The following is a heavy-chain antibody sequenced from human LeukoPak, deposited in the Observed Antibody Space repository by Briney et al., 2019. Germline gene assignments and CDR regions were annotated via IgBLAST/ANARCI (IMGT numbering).Heavy chain of an antibody. Sequence: GGSLRLSCAASGFTFSNYAMRWVRQDPGKGLAWVSTDSGSGATTYYADSVKGRFTISRDNSKNTLYLQMNSLRAEDTAIYYCAKSYLQIVTLSALYFDSWGQGALVTVSS. CDR2: DSGSGATT. J-gene: IGHJ4*02. D-gene: IGHD3-16*02. CDR3: AKSYLQIVTLSALYFDS. V-gene: IGHV3-23*01. CDR1: GFTFSNYA.